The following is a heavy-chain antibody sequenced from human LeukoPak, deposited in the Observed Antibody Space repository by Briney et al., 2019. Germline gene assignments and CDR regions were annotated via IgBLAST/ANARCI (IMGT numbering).Heavy chain of an antibody. D-gene: IGHD5-18*01. CDR3: ARDSRLTAMVMGNYYYHGMGV. CDR2: IHYSGST. CDR1: GGSVSAGSFY. Sequence: PSETLSLTCTVSGGSVSAGSFYWSWIRQPPGKGLEWIGNIHYSGSTSYNPPLKSRVTISIDTSRKRFSLMLSSVTAADTAVYYCARDSRLTAMVMGNYYYHGMGVWGQGTTVTVSS. V-gene: IGHV4-61*01. J-gene: IGHJ6*02.